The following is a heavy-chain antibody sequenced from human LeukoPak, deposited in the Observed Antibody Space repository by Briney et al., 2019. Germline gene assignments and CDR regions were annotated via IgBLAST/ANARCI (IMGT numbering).Heavy chain of an antibody. CDR3: AREAWDDFCSA. J-gene: IGHJ1*01. CDR1: GGSISSSSYY. CDR2: IYYSGST. V-gene: IGHV4-39*07. D-gene: IGHD3-3*01. Sequence: PSETLFLTCTVSGGSISSSSYYWGWIRQPPGKGLGWTGSIYYSGSTYYNPSLKSRVTISVDTSKNQFSLKLSSVTAADTAVFYCAREAWDDFCSAWGQGTLVTVSS.